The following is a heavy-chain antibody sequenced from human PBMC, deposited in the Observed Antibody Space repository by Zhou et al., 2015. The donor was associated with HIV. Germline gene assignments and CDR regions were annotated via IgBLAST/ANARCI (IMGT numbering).Heavy chain of an antibody. CDR3: ARDRRWLRFGDYSYGLDV. D-gene: IGHD5-12*01. Sequence: QVQLVQSGAEVKKPGASVKVSCKASGYTFTGYAMHWVRQAPGQRLEWMGWINAGNGNTRYLQKFQGRVTITRDTSANTAYMELSSLISEDTAVYYCARDRRWLRFGDYSYGLDVWAKGPRSPSP. V-gene: IGHV1-3*01. CDR1: GYTFTGYA. J-gene: IGHJ6*02. CDR2: INAGNGNT.